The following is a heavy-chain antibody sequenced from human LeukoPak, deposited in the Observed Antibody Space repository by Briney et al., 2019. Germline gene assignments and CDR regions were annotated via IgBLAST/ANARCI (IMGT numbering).Heavy chain of an antibody. V-gene: IGHV3-23*01. Sequence: PGGSLRLSCAASGFTFSSYAMTWVRQAPGKGLEWVSAISGSGGSTYYADSVKGRFTISRDNSKNTLYLQMNSLRAEDTAVYYCAKGGEFGSPVPYCFDYWGQGTLVTVSS. D-gene: IGHD3-16*01. CDR2: ISGSGGST. CDR3: AKGGEFGSPVPYCFDY. J-gene: IGHJ4*02. CDR1: GFTFSSYA.